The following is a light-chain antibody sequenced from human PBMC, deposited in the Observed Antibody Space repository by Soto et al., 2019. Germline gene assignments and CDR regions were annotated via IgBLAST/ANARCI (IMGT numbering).Light chain of an antibody. CDR3: QQYNTDAYT. CDR1: QSIDTW. J-gene: IGKJ2*01. CDR2: QAS. Sequence: DIQMTQSPSTLSAFVGDRVTITCRASQSIDTWLAWYQQRPGKAPKLLIFQASRLESGVPSRFSGSGSGTQFTLTISSLQPDHFGTYYCQQYNTDAYTFARGTKLEIK. V-gene: IGKV1-5*03.